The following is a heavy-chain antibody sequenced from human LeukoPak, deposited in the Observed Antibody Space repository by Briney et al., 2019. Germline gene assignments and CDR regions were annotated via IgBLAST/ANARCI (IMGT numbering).Heavy chain of an antibody. CDR1: DFDFSSHA. V-gene: IGHV3-23*01. D-gene: IGHD4-17*01. CDR2: IGISGTKT. Sequence: GGSLRLSCAASDFDFSSHATTWVRQAPGKRLEWVSAIGISGTKTYYGDSVKGRFLISRDNSKNTLYLQMNSLRVEDTAVYFCANEIRPNDYWGQGTLVTVAS. CDR3: ANEIRPNDY. J-gene: IGHJ4*02.